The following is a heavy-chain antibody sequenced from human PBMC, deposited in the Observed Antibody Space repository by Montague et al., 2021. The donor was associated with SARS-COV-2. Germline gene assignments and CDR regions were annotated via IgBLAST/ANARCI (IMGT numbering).Heavy chain of an antibody. D-gene: IGHD3-3*01. CDR3: AKDGNGYYDFWSGYYTVQGYYYYYMDV. CDR1: GFTVSSYA. J-gene: IGHJ6*03. CDR2: ISGSVGSP. Sequence: SLRLSCAASGFTVSSYALSWVRQAPGKGLEWVSAISGSVGSPYYSYSXXVRFTISRDNSKNTLYLQMNSLRAEDTAVSYCAKDGNGYYDFWSGYYTVQGYYYYYMDVWGKGTTVTASS. V-gene: IGHV3-23*01.